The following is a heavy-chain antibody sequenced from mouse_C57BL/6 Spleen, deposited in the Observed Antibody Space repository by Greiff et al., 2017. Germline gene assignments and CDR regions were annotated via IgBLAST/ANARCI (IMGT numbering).Heavy chain of an antibody. Sequence: QVQLQQSGTELVKPGASVKLSCKASGYTFTSYWMHWVKQRPGQGLEWIGNINPSNGGTNYNEKFKSKATLTVDKSSSTAYMQLSSLTSEDAAVYYCARCPVLYGSSPSWFAYWGQGTLVTVSA. J-gene: IGHJ3*01. CDR2: INPSNGGT. V-gene: IGHV1-53*01. CDR3: ARCPVLYGSSPSWFAY. CDR1: GYTFTSYW. D-gene: IGHD1-1*01.